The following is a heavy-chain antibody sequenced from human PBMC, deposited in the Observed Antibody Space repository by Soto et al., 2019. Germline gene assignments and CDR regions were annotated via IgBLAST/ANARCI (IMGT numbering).Heavy chain of an antibody. CDR3: ATSTYCSSSTCYQWSGMDV. CDR2: INAGNGNS. CDR1: GYPFSNYA. Sequence: QVQLVQSGAEEKKPGASVKVSCKASGYPFSNYAMHWVRQAPGQGLEWMGWINAGNGNSKYSQKFQGRVTITRDTSANTDYMELDSMRSEDTAVYYCATSTYCSSSTCYQWSGMDVWGQGTTFTVSS. J-gene: IGHJ6*02. D-gene: IGHD2-2*01. V-gene: IGHV1-3*05.